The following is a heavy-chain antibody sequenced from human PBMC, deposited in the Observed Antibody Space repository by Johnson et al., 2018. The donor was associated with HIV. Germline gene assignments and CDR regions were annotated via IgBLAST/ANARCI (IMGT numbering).Heavy chain of an antibody. V-gene: IGHV3-11*04. CDR3: AKDRAEYSTWIDALDI. CDR2: ISTSGSTL. Sequence: QVQLVESGGGLVQPGGSLRLSYATSGFTFSDYYMSWIRQAAGKGLEWLSYISTSGSTLYYADSVKGRFTISRDNDKNSLYLQMNSLRAEDTAVYYCAKDRAEYSTWIDALDIWGQGTMVTVSS. J-gene: IGHJ3*02. D-gene: IGHD6-6*01. CDR1: GFTFSDYY.